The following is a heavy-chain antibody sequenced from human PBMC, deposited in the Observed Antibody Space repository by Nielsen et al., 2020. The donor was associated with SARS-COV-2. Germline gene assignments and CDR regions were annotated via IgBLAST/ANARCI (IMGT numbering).Heavy chain of an antibody. CDR1: GGSFSSGGSS. V-gene: IGHV4-31*03. J-gene: IGHJ5*01. CDR2: RHYSGNT. D-gene: IGHD3/OR15-3a*01. Sequence: SETLSLTCSVSGGSFSSGGSSWTWIRQYPGKDLEWIGLRHYSGNTYYNPSLQSRVVISVDKSMNHFSLRLSSVTAADTALYFCVRGTVFFDSWGQGARVTVSS. CDR3: VRGTVFFDS.